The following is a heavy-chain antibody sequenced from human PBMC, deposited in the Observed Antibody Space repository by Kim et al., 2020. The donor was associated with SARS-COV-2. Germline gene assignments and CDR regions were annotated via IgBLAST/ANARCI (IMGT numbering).Heavy chain of an antibody. D-gene: IGHD2-2*01. CDR1: GGSISSSNW. Sequence: TLSLTCAVSGGSISSSNWWSWVRQPPGKGLEWIGEIYHSGSTNYNPSLKSRVTLSVDKSKNQFSLELSSVTAADTAVYYCAWVNCSSTSCYPPPPGMGVWGQGTTVTVSS. J-gene: IGHJ6*02. V-gene: IGHV4-4*02. CDR2: IYHSGST. CDR3: AWVNCSSTSCYPPPPGMGV.